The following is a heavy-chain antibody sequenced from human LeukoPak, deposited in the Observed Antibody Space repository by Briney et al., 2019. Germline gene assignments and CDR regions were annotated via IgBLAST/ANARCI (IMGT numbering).Heavy chain of an antibody. D-gene: IGHD3-9*01. V-gene: IGHV4-59*01. Sequence: SETLSLTCTVSGGSISSYYWSWIRQPPGKGLEWIGYIYYSGSTNYNPSLKSRVTISVDTSKNQFSLKLSSVTAADTAMYYCARGYYDILTSDAFDIWGQGTMVTVSS. CDR2: IYYSGST. CDR3: ARGYYDILTSDAFDI. CDR1: GGSISSYY. J-gene: IGHJ3*02.